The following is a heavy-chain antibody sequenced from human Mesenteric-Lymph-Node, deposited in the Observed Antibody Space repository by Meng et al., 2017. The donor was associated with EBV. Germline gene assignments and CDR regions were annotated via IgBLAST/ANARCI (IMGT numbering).Heavy chain of an antibody. CDR2: TSPSGGRT. D-gene: IGHD5-12*01. V-gene: IGHV3-23*01. CDR1: GFTFSDDA. J-gene: IGHJ4*02. CDR3: ARDSTGWLPLN. Sequence: EVQQLGPGWVLFPPGGSLTCSCAGAGFTFSDDAMSWVRQAPGKGLEWVSTTSPSGGRTYYADSVKGRFTSSRDNSQNTLFLQMDSLRGDDTAVYYCARDSTGWLPLNWGQGTLVTVSS.